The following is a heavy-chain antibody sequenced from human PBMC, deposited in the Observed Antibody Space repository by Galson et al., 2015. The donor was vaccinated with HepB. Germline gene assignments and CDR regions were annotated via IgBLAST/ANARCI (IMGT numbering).Heavy chain of an antibody. CDR2: VSDDGSGR. CDR1: GFTFSNYG. D-gene: IGHD1-26*01. Sequence: SLRLSCAASGFTFSNYGMHWVRQAPGKGLEWVAVVSDDGSGRYYADSVKGRFTISRDNSINTLYLQMISLRVEDTAIYYCARERSGTYYVDYWGQGNLVTVSS. CDR3: ARERSGTYYVDY. V-gene: IGHV3-30*04. J-gene: IGHJ4*02.